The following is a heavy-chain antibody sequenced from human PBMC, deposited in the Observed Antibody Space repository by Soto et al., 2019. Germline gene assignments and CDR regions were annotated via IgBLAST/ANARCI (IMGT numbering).Heavy chain of an antibody. V-gene: IGHV1-58*01. D-gene: IGHD1-26*01. CDR1: GFTFTSSA. Sequence: SVKVSCKASGFTFTSSAVQWVRQARGQRLEWIGWIVVGSGNTNYAQKFQERVTITRDMSTSTAYMELSSLRSEDTAVYYCATLVGAVSGFDYWGQGTLVTVSS. J-gene: IGHJ4*02. CDR2: IVVGSGNT. CDR3: ATLVGAVSGFDY.